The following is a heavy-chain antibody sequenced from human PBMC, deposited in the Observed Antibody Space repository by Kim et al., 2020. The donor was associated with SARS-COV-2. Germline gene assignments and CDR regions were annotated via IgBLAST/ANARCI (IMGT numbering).Heavy chain of an antibody. CDR3: ARDSYEVDTAMVIYFDY. D-gene: IGHD5-18*01. Sequence: GGSLRLSCAASGFTFSSYEMNWVRQAPGKGLEWVSYISSSGSTIYYADSVKGRFTISRDNAKNSLYLQMNSLRAEDTAVYYCARDSYEVDTAMVIYFDYWGQGTLVTVSS. CDR2: ISSSGSTI. J-gene: IGHJ4*02. CDR1: GFTFSSYE. V-gene: IGHV3-48*03.